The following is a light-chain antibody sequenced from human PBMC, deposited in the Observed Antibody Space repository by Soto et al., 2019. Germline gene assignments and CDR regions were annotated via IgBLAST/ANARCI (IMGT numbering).Light chain of an antibody. Sequence: EIVLTQSPGTLSLSPVERANLSCRASQSIRSSYLAWYQQKPGQGPRLLIFGASSRATGIPDRFSGSGSGTDFTFTLGSVEPEDYAVYDCPNYGSSPLAFGGGTKVEIK. CDR1: QSIRSSY. CDR2: GAS. J-gene: IGKJ4*01. V-gene: IGKV3-20*01. CDR3: PNYGSSPLA.